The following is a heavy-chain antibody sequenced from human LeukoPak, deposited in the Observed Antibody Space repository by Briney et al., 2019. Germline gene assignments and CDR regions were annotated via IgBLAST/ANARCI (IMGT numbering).Heavy chain of an antibody. Sequence: GGSLRLSCTDSGFTFGDYGMSWVRQAPGKGLEWVGLIRSKTYGGTTEHAASVKGRFTMSRDDSKSTAYLQMNSLKTEDTAVYYGTRVRGVIVEGFDYWGQGTLVTVSS. CDR1: GFTFGDYG. J-gene: IGHJ4*02. V-gene: IGHV3-49*04. CDR3: TRVRGVIVEGFDY. D-gene: IGHD3-10*01. CDR2: IRSKTYGGTT.